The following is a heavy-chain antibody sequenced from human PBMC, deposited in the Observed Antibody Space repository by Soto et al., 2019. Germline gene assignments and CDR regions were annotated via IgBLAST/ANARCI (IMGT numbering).Heavy chain of an antibody. Sequence: PSETLSLTCTVSGGSISSGYYYWSWIRQPPGKGLEWIGYISYSGSTYYNPSLKSRLTISLDTSKKQFSLKLSSVTAADTAVYYCARELMLEGDLGGFDPWGQGTLVTVSS. CDR1: GGSISSGYYY. V-gene: IGHV4-30-4*01. J-gene: IGHJ5*02. D-gene: IGHD3-16*01. CDR3: ARELMLEGDLGGFDP. CDR2: ISYSGST.